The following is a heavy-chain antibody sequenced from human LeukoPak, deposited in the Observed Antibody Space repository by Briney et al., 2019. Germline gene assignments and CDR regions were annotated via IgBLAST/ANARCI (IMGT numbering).Heavy chain of an antibody. D-gene: IGHD2-15*01. CDR2: IIPIFGTA. V-gene: IGHV1-69*13. J-gene: IGHJ6*03. CDR1: GGTFSSYA. Sequence: SVKVSCKASGGTFSSYAISWVRQAPGQGLERMGGIIPIFGTANYAQKFQGRVTITADESTSTAYMELSSLRSEDTAVYYCARGRGYSNYYYYYMDVWGKGTTVTISS. CDR3: ARGRGYSNYYYYYMDV.